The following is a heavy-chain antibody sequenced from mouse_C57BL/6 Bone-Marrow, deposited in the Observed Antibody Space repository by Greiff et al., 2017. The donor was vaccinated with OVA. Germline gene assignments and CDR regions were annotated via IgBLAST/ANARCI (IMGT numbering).Heavy chain of an antibody. V-gene: IGHV14-4*01. CDR1: GFNIKDDY. J-gene: IGHJ2*01. CDR3: TGSSYLPFDY. CDR2: IDPENGDT. D-gene: IGHD1-1*01. Sequence: EVQLVESGAELVRPGASVKLSCTASGFNIKDDYMHWVKQRPEQGLEWIGWIDPENGDTEYASKFQGKATITADTSSNTAYLQLSSLTSEDTAVYYCTGSSYLPFDYWGQGTTLTVSS.